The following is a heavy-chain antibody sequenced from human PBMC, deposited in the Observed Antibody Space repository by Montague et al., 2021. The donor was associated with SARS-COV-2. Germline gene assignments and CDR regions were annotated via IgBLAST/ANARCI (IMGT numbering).Heavy chain of an antibody. V-gene: IGHV2-5*02. J-gene: IGHJ3*02. CDR2: IYWDDDK. CDR1: GFSLSTSGVG. Sequence: PALVKPTQTLTPTCTFSGFSLSTSGVGVGWIRQPPGKALEWLALIYWDDDKRYSPSLKSRLTITKDTSKNQVVLTMTNMDPVDTATYYCAHRRGLLLSDAFDIWGQGTWSPSLQ. D-gene: IGHD1-26*01. CDR3: AHRRGLLLSDAFDI.